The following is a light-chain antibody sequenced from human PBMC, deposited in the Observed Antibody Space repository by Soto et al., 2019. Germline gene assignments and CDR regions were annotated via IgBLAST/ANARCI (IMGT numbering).Light chain of an antibody. CDR2: RAS. CDR3: QQYNHWPGT. Sequence: EIVMTQSPVTLSVSPGEKATFSCRASQSVTNNLAWYQQTPGQAPRLLIYRASTRATGVPVRFSGSGSGTQFTLTISSLQSEDSAIYFCQQYNHWPGTFGQGTKV. V-gene: IGKV3D-15*01. CDR1: QSVTNN. J-gene: IGKJ1*01.